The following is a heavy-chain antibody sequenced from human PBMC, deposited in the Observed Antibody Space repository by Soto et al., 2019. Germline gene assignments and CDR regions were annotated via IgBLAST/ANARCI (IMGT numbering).Heavy chain of an antibody. Sequence: GGSLRLSCAASGFVFSSYGMNWVREAPGKGLEWVSISTTSDVAKYAASVKGRFTISRDNSKNTLFLQMDSLRAEDTAIYYCAKDNVNDGEYYFDSWGQGTLVTVSS. J-gene: IGHJ4*02. CDR3: AKDNVNDGEYYFDS. V-gene: IGHV3-23*01. D-gene: IGHD3-10*01. CDR1: GFVFSSYG. CDR2: ISTTSDVA.